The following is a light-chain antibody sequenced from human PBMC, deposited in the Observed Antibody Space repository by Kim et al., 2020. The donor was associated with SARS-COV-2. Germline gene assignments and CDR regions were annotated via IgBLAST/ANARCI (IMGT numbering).Light chain of an antibody. CDR3: CSTSNTLDYV. V-gene: IGLV2-14*03. CDR2: DVR. J-gene: IGLJ1*01. CDR1: SGDIGNSNS. Sequence: GQSITISCSGTSGDIGNSNSVSWYQQHSGEAPRLIIYDVRDRPSGVSARFSGSKSANMASLTISGLRSEDEADYYCCSTSNTLDYVFGSGTEVTVL.